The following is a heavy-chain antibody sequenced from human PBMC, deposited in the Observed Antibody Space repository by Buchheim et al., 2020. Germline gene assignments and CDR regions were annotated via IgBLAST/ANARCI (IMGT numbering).Heavy chain of an antibody. V-gene: IGHV3-48*02. J-gene: IGHJ3*01. Sequence: EVQLVESGGGLVQPGGYLRLSCVASGFTFSSHSMNWVRQAPGKGLEWVSYITSNSRTTKYSDSVKGRFTISTDNAKNSLYLQMNSLRDEDTAVYYCARGNEYSSAYNDVFDVWGQGT. CDR2: ITSNSRTT. CDR3: ARGNEYSSAYNDVFDV. D-gene: IGHD3-22*01. CDR1: GFTFSSHS.